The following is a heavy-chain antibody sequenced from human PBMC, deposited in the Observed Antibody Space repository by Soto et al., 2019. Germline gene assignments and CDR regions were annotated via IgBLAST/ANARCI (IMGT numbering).Heavy chain of an antibody. Sequence: QVQLQESGPGLVKPSQTLSLTCTVSGGSISSGDYYWSWIRQPPGKGLEWIGYIYYSGSTYYNPSLKSRVTRSVDTSKNQFSLKLSSVTAADTAVYYCAGSYDSSGYTGEYFQHWGQGTLVTVSS. J-gene: IGHJ1*01. CDR3: AGSYDSSGYTGEYFQH. D-gene: IGHD3-22*01. V-gene: IGHV4-30-4*01. CDR2: IYYSGST. CDR1: GGSISSGDYY.